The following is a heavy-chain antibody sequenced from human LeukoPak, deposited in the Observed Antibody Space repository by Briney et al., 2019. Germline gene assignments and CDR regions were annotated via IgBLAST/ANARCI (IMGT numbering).Heavy chain of an antibody. D-gene: IGHD3-10*01. CDR1: GFTFSNYW. J-gene: IGHJ4*02. V-gene: IGHV3-74*01. Sequence: GGSLRLSCAASGFTFSNYWMHWVRQAPGKGLVWVSRINGDGSGTIYADSVKGRISISRDNAKNTLLLQMNSLRAEDTAVYYCARGAFYDLGSPIYWGQGTLVTVSS. CDR2: INGDGSGT. CDR3: ARGAFYDLGSPIY.